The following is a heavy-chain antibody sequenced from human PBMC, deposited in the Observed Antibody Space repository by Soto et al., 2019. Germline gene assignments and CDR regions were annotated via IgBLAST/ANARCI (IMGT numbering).Heavy chain of an antibody. V-gene: IGHV4-59*08. Sequence: QVQLQESGPGLVKPSETLSLTCTVSGGSISSHYWSWIRQPPGKGLEWIGYIYYSGSTDYNPSLKSRVTISVDTSKNQLSLRLTSVTAADKAVYYCARPRGTTPAVWYFDLWGRGTLVTVSS. CDR3: ARPRGTTPAVWYFDL. J-gene: IGHJ2*01. CDR1: GGSISSHY. D-gene: IGHD1-26*01. CDR2: IYYSGST.